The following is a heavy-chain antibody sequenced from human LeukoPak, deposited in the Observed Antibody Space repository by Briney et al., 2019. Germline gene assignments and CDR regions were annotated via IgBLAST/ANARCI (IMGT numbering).Heavy chain of an antibody. J-gene: IGHJ6*03. D-gene: IGHD2-2*02. CDR2: INWNGDST. V-gene: IGHV3-20*04. CDR1: GFTFDNYG. Sequence: PGGSLRLSCAASGFTFDNYGMSWVRHAPGKGLEWVAGINWNGDSTGYADSVQGRFSISRDNAKDSLYLQMNTLRVEDTALYYCARLYTPNYYYYYMDVWGKGTTVTISS. CDR3: ARLYTPNYYYYYMDV.